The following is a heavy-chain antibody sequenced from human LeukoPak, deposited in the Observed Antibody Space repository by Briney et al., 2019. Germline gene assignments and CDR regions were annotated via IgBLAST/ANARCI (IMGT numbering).Heavy chain of an antibody. CDR1: GGSFSCYY. Sequence: PSETLSLTCAVYGGSFSCYYWSWIRQPPGKGLEWIGEINHSGSTNYNPSLKSRVTISVDTSKNQFSLKLSSVTAADTAVYYCARGRSNCSGGSCPAGYFDYWGQGTLVTVSS. J-gene: IGHJ4*02. V-gene: IGHV4-34*01. CDR3: ARGRSNCSGGSCPAGYFDY. CDR2: INHSGST. D-gene: IGHD2-15*01.